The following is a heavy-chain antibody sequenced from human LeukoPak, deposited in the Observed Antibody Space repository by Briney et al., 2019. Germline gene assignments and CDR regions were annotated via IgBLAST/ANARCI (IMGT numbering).Heavy chain of an antibody. Sequence: KPSETLSLTCTVSGGSISSYYWSWIRQPPGKGLEWIGYIYYSGSTNYNPSLKSRVTISVDTSKNQFSLKLSSVTAADTAVYYCATERGAAAGTFDYWGQGTLVTVSS. V-gene: IGHV4-59*01. D-gene: IGHD6-13*01. J-gene: IGHJ4*02. CDR1: GGSISSYY. CDR3: ATERGAAAGTFDY. CDR2: IYYSGST.